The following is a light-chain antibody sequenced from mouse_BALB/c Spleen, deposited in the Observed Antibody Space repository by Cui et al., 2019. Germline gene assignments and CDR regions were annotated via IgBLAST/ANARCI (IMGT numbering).Light chain of an antibody. Sequence: DIQMTQSPASLSVSAGETVTITCRASENIYSILAWYQQKQGKSPQLLVYAATNLADGVPSRFSGGGSGTQYSLKINSLQSEDFGSYYCQHFWGTPWTFGGGTKLEIK. CDR2: AAT. V-gene: IGKV12-46*01. J-gene: IGKJ1*01. CDR3: QHFWGTPWT. CDR1: ENIYSI.